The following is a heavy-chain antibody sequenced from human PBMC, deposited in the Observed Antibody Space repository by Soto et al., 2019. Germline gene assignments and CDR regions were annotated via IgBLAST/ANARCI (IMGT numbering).Heavy chain of an antibody. D-gene: IGHD3-22*01. Sequence: QVQLVQSGAEVKKPGSSVKVSCKASGGTFSSYAISWVRQAPGQGLEWMGEIIPIFGTANYAQKFQGRVTITADESTSTAYRELSSLRSEDTAVYYCARDRGPSSGYYPYWFDPWGQGTLVTGSS. CDR3: ARDRGPSSGYYPYWFDP. CDR1: GGTFSSYA. CDR2: IIPIFGTA. V-gene: IGHV1-69*12. J-gene: IGHJ5*02.